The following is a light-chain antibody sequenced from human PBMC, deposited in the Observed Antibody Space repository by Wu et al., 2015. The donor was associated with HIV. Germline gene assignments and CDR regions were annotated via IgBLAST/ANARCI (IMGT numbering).Light chain of an antibody. J-gene: IGKJ2*03. CDR1: QGISNS. Sequence: DIQTTQSPSSVSASVGDRVTVTCRASQGISNSLVWYQQKPGKAPKLLIHDASTLHSGVPSRFSGSRSGTEFTLTISSLQSEDFALYYCQQYNSYSPPYSFGQGTKLETK. V-gene: IGKV1-9*01. CDR3: QQYNSYSPPYS. CDR2: DAS.